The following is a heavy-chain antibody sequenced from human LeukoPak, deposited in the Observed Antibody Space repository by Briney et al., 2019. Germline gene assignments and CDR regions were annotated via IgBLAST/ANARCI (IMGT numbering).Heavy chain of an antibody. J-gene: IGHJ6*03. Sequence: PGGSLRLSCAASGFTFDDYTLHWVRQAPGKGLEWVSLISWDGGSTYYADSVKGRFTISRDNSKNSLYLQMNSLRTEDTALYYCAKDGCSSTSCLDYYYMDVWGKGTTVTVSS. D-gene: IGHD2-2*01. CDR1: GFTFDDYT. CDR3: AKDGCSSTSCLDYYYMDV. V-gene: IGHV3-43*01. CDR2: ISWDGGST.